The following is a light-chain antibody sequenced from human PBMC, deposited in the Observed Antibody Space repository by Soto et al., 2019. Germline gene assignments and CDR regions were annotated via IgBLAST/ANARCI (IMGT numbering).Light chain of an antibody. V-gene: IGKV3-11*01. CDR1: QSVSTY. CDR3: QQRRNWPRLA. CDR2: DAS. Sequence: EIVLTQSPATLSLSPGERATLSCRVSQSVSTYLAWYQQKPGQAPRLLIYDASNRATGIPARFTGSGSGTDFTLTISSLEPEDFAVYYCQQRRNWPRLAFGGGTKVEIK. J-gene: IGKJ4*01.